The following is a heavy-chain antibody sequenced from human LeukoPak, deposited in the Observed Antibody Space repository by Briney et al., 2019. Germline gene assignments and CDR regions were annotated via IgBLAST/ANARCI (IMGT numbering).Heavy chain of an antibody. D-gene: IGHD3-22*01. Sequence: SETLSLTCTVSGGSISSSSYYWGWIRQPPGKGLEWIGSIYYSGSTYYNPSLKSRVTISVDRSKNQFSLKLSSVTAADTAVYYCARQVYDSSGYYYSWGQGTLVTVSS. V-gene: IGHV4-39*01. CDR3: ARQVYDSSGYYYS. CDR1: GGSISSSSYY. J-gene: IGHJ4*02. CDR2: IYYSGST.